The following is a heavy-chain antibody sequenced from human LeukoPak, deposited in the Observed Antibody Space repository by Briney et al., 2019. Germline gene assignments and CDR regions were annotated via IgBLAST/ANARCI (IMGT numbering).Heavy chain of an antibody. CDR3: ARHQMATISHFDY. CDR1: GGSISSYY. CDR2: IYYSGGT. Sequence: SETLSLTCTVSGGSISSYYWSWIRQPPGKGLEWIGYIYYSGGTNYNPSLKSRVTISVDTSKNQFSLKLSSVTAADTAVYYCARHQMATISHFDYWGQGTLVTVSS. J-gene: IGHJ4*02. V-gene: IGHV4-59*08. D-gene: IGHD5-24*01.